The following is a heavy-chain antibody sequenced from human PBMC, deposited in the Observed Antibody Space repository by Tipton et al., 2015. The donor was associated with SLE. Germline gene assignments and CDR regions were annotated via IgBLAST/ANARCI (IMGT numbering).Heavy chain of an antibody. CDR1: ALNISNYV. D-gene: IGHD2-2*02. CDR3: AKEELLGVVPAAIGGDYSYYYGMDV. Sequence: SLRLSCVASALNISNYVMSWVRQAPGKGPECVSLISGSGGRMDYADSVKGRFTVSRDNSKNTLYLQMISLRAEDTAVYYCAKEELLGVVPAAIGGDYSYYYGMDVWGQGTTVTASS. J-gene: IGHJ6*02. CDR2: ISGSGGRM. V-gene: IGHV3-23*01.